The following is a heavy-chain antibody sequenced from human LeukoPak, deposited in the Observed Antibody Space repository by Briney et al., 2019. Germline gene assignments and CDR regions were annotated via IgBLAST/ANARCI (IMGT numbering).Heavy chain of an antibody. D-gene: IGHD5-18*01. V-gene: IGHV1-2*04. CDR3: ARHNTAMVGYYFDY. J-gene: IGHJ4*02. CDR1: GYTFTGYY. Sequence: ASVKVSCKASGYTFTGYYMHWVRQAPGQGLEWMGWINPNSGGTNYAQKFQGWVTMTRDTSISTAYMELSRLRSDDTAVYHCARHNTAMVGYYFDYWGQGTLVTVSS. CDR2: INPNSGGT.